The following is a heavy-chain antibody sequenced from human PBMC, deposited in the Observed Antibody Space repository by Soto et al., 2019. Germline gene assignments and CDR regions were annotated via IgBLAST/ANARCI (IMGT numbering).Heavy chain of an antibody. J-gene: IGHJ4*02. CDR3: ARAIAAAGTESIDY. D-gene: IGHD6-13*01. CDR1: GFSLSTSGMC. Sequence: GFGATLVNPTQTLTLTCTFSGFSLSTSGMCVSWIRQPPGKALEWLALIDWDDDKYYSTSLKTRLTISKDTSKNQVVLTMTNMDPVDTATYYCARAIAAAGTESIDYWGQGTLVTVSS. V-gene: IGHV2-70*01. CDR2: IDWDDDK.